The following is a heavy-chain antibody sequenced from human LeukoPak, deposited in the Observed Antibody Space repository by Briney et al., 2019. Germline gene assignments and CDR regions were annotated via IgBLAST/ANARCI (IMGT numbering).Heavy chain of an antibody. J-gene: IGHJ6*02. CDR1: GYTFTSYG. V-gene: IGHV1-18*01. CDR3: ARDTIFGVVLEPHGMDV. D-gene: IGHD3-3*01. CDR2: ISAYNGNT. Sequence: ASVKVSCKASGYTFTSYGISWVRQAPGQGLEWMGWISAYNGNTNYAQKLQGRVTMTTDTSTSTAYMELRSLRSEDTAVYYCARDTIFGVVLEPHGMDVWGQGTTVTVSS.